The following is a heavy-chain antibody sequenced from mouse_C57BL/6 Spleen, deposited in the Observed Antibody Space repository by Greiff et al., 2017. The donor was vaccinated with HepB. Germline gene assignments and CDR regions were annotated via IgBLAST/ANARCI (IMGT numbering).Heavy chain of an antibody. J-gene: IGHJ1*03. V-gene: IGHV5-6*01. CDR3: AREGGLLRYFDV. Sequence: EVKLMESGGDLVKPGGSLKLSCAASGFTFSSYGMSWVRQTPDKRLEWVATISSGGSYTYYPDSVKGRFTISRDNAKNTLYLQMSSLKSEDTAMYYCAREGGLLRYFDVWGTGTTVTVSS. D-gene: IGHD2-3*01. CDR1: GFTFSSYG. CDR2: ISSGGSYT.